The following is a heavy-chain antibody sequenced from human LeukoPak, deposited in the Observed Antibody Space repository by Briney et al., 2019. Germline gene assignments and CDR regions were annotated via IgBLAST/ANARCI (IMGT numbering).Heavy chain of an antibody. CDR1: GYTFTIYH. CDR2: ISAYNGIP. D-gene: IGHD3-10*01. Sequence: GASVKVSCKASGYTFTIYHIAWVRQAPGRGLEWMGWISAYNGIPKYAENLQGRVTMTIDTSTSTAYMELRSLRSDDTAVYYCARDHSGFHFDYWGQGTLVTVSS. CDR3: ARDHSGFHFDY. J-gene: IGHJ4*02. V-gene: IGHV1-18*01.